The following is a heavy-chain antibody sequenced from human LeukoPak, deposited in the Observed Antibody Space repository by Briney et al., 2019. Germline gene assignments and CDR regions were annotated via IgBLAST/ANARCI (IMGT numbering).Heavy chain of an antibody. J-gene: IGHJ4*02. CDR3: ARCPWQRDGQGAYYFDY. CDR1: GYTFTSYG. D-gene: IGHD5-12*01. CDR2: IIPVFNTA. Sequence: SVKVSCKASGYTFTSYGISWVRQAPGQGLEWMGGIIPVFNTADQAQKFQDRVTITADESTSTAYMELSSLRSEDTAVYYCARCPWQRDGQGAYYFDYWGQGTLVTVSS. V-gene: IGHV1-69*13.